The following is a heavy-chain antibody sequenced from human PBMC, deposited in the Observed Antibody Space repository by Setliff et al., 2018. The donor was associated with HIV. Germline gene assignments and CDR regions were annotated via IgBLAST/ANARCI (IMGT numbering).Heavy chain of an antibody. V-gene: IGHV4-61*02. CDR1: GGSISSGSYY. CDR2: IYTSGST. D-gene: IGHD6-19*01. J-gene: IGHJ5*02. Sequence: PSETLSLTCTVYGGSISSGSYYWSWIRQPAGKGLEWIGRIYTSGSTNYNPSLKSRVTISVDTSKNQFSLKLSSVTAADTAVYYCARDAPPWGVAVAAQTSGNWFDPWGQGTLVTVSS. CDR3: ARDAPPWGVAVAAQTSGNWFDP.